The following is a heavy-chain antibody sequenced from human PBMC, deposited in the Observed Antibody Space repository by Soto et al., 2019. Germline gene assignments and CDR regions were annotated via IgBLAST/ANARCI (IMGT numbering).Heavy chain of an antibody. D-gene: IGHD3-16*02. CDR1: GGSISSGGYY. Sequence: SETLSLTCTVSGGSISSGGYYWSWIRQHPGKGLEWIGYIYYSGSTYYNPSLTSRVTISVDTSKNQFSLKLSSVTAADTAVYYCARDRSYRTAPYGMDVWGQGTTVTVSS. V-gene: IGHV4-31*03. CDR2: IYYSGST. CDR3: ARDRSYRTAPYGMDV. J-gene: IGHJ6*02.